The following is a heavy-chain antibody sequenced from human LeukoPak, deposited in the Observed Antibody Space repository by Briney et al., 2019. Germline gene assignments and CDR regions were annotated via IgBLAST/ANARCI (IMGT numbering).Heavy chain of an antibody. D-gene: IGHD2-2*01. CDR1: GGSISSGGYY. CDR3: ARAGYCSSTSCLNAGGFDY. J-gene: IGHJ4*02. CDR2: IYYSGST. Sequence: SETLSLTCTVSGGSISSGGYYWSWIRRHPGKGLEWIGYIYYSGSTYYNPSLKSRVTISVDTSKNQFSLKLSSVTAADTAVYYCARAGYCSSTSCLNAGGFDYWGQGTLVTVSS. V-gene: IGHV4-31*03.